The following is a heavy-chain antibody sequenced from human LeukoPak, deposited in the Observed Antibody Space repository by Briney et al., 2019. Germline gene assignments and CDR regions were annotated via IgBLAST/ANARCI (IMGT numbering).Heavy chain of an antibody. V-gene: IGHV1-3*01. J-gene: IGHJ5*02. D-gene: IGHD3-3*01. Sequence: GESLKISCKGSGYSFTSYWIGWVRQAPGQGLEWMGWINAGNGNTKYSQKFQGRVTITRDTSASTAYLEVDSLRSEDTAVYYCAGTGAYYGWFDPWGQGTLVTVSS. CDR3: AGTGAYYGWFDP. CDR2: INAGNGNT. CDR1: GYSFTSYW.